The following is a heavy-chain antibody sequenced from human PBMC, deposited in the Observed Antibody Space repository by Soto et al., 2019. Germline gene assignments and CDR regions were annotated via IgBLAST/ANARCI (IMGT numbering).Heavy chain of an antibody. V-gene: IGHV4-34*01. Sequence: QVQLQQWGAGLLKPSETLSLTCAVYGGSFSGYYWSWIRQPPGKGLEWIGEINHSGSTNYNPSLKGLVTISVDTSKNQFSLKLSSVTAADTAVYYCARLGGYSSSWYLVRWFDPWGQGTLVTVSS. CDR1: GGSFSGYY. CDR2: INHSGST. J-gene: IGHJ5*02. CDR3: ARLGGYSSSWYLVRWFDP. D-gene: IGHD6-13*01.